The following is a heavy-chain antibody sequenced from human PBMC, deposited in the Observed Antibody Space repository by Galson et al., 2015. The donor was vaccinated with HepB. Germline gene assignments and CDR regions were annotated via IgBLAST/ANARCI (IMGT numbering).Heavy chain of an antibody. CDR1: GGTFSSYT. CDR2: IIPILGIA. CDR3: ARDRMLISRDGYNYYFDY. Sequence: SVKVSCKASGGTFSSYTISWVRQAPGQGLEWMGRIIPILGIANYAQKFQGRVTITADKSTSTAYMELSSLRSEDTAVYYCARDRMLISRDGYNYYFDYWGQGTLVTVSS. V-gene: IGHV1-69*04. J-gene: IGHJ4*02. D-gene: IGHD5-24*01.